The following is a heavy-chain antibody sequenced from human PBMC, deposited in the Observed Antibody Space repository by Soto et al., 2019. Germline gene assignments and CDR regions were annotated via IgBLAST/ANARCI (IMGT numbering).Heavy chain of an antibody. D-gene: IGHD6-13*01. Sequence: GGSLRLSCAASGFTVSSNYMSWVRQAPGKGLEWVSVIYSGGSTYYADSVKGRFTIARDNSKNTLYIQMNSLRPGDTAVYFCARAKTPPYASSWYYFDHWGQGTLVTVSS. CDR1: GFTVSSNY. CDR3: ARAKTPPYASSWYYFDH. V-gene: IGHV3-66*01. J-gene: IGHJ4*02. CDR2: IYSGGST.